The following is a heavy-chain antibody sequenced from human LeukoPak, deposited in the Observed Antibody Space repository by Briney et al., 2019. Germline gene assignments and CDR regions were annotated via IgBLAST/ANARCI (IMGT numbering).Heavy chain of an antibody. J-gene: IGHJ4*02. V-gene: IGHV4-39*01. CDR2: IYYSGST. Sequence: SETLSLTCTVSGGSISSSSYYWGWIRQPPGKGLEWIASIYYSGSTYHNPSLKSRVTTSVDTSNNQFSLKLSSVTAADTAVYYCARLKGDYNSYYLDYWGQGTLVTVSS. CDR3: ARLKGDYNSYYLDY. D-gene: IGHD4-17*01. CDR1: GGSISSSSYY.